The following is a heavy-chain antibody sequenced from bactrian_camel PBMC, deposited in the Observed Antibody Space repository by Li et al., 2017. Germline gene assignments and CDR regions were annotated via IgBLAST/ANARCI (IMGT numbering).Heavy chain of an antibody. CDR3: AAERGWCRVGWRSFIARFSD. V-gene: IGHV3S63*01. J-gene: IGHJ4*01. Sequence: HVQLVESGGGLVQAGASLRLSCSTSGLTFDSYVMAWFRQAPGKGREAVSCITWGGNGDTYYIDSVKGRLTIARDNAMNTANLEMNSLKSEDTALYYCAAERGWCRVGWRSFIARFSDWGQGTQVTVS. D-gene: IGHD1*01. CDR1: GLTFDSYV. CDR2: ITWGGNGDT.